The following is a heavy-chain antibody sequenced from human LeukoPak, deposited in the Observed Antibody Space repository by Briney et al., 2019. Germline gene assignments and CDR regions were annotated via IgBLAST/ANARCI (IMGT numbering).Heavy chain of an antibody. CDR1: GFTFSSYA. CDR2: ISSNNRYI. V-gene: IGHV3-21*01. J-gene: IGHJ6*02. D-gene: IGHD5-18*01. Sequence: GESLRLSCAASGFTFSSYAMNWVRQAPGKGLEWVSSISSNNRYIYYADSVKGRFTISRDNAKNSLYLQMNSLRAEDTAVYYCARDAVDTANAVWGQGTTVTVSS. CDR3: ARDAVDTANAV.